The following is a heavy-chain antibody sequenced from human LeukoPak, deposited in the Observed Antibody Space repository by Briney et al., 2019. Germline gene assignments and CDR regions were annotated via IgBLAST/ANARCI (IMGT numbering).Heavy chain of an antibody. CDR2: IRSSSRTI. CDR1: GFMFNTHD. Sequence: GGSLRLSCGASGFMFNTHDMHWVRQAPGKGLEWLSYIRSSSRTIYYADSVKGRFTISRDNAKNSLYLQMNSLRAEDTAVYYCARDGSGRVPEMSAPDYWGQGTLVTVSS. J-gene: IGHJ4*02. V-gene: IGHV3-48*01. CDR3: ARDGSGRVPEMSAPDY. D-gene: IGHD3-10*01.